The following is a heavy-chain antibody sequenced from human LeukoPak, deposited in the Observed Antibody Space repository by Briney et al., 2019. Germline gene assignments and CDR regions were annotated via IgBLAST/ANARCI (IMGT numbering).Heavy chain of an antibody. CDR1: GFTFSRYW. Sequence: QPGGSLRLSCAASGFTFSRYWMSWVRQAPGKGLEWVANIKQDGSEKYYVDSVKGRFTISRDNAKNSLYLQMNSLRAEDTAVYYCAREGGMSDAFDIWGQGTMVTVSS. J-gene: IGHJ3*02. V-gene: IGHV3-7*03. D-gene: IGHD3-16*01. CDR2: IKQDGSEK. CDR3: AREGGMSDAFDI.